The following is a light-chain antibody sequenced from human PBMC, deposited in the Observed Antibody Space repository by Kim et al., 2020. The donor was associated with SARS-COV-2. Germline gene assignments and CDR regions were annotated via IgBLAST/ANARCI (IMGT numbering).Light chain of an antibody. Sequence: DIQMTQSPSSLSASVGDRVTITCRASQSISSYLNWYQQKPGKAPKLLIYAASSLQSGVPSRFSGSGSGTDFTLTISSLQPEDFATYYCQQSYTGGSKTFGQGTKVDIK. CDR1: QSISSY. J-gene: IGKJ1*01. CDR3: QQSYTGGSKT. CDR2: AAS. V-gene: IGKV1-39*01.